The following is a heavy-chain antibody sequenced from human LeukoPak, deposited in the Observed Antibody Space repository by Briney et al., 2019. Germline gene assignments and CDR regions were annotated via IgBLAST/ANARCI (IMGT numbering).Heavy chain of an antibody. J-gene: IGHJ4*02. CDR1: GVTLSKYA. Sequence: PGGSLRLSCAASGVTLSKYAMTWVRQAPGKGLEWVSGISGSGGSTYYADSVKGRFTISRDNSKNTLYLQMNSLRAEDTAVYYCAKGGVVGTHYFDYWGQGTLVTVSS. D-gene: IGHD2-2*01. CDR2: ISGSGGST. V-gene: IGHV3-23*01. CDR3: AKGGVVGTHYFDY.